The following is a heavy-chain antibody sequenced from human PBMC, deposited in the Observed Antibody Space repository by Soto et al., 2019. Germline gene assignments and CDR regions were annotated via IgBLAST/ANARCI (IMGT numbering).Heavy chain of an antibody. D-gene: IGHD3-10*01. V-gene: IGHV1-46*01. CDR2: INPSGGST. J-gene: IGHJ4*02. CDR1: GYTFTSYY. Sequence: ASVKVSCKASGYTFTSYYMHWVRQAPGQGLEWMGIINPSGGSTSYAQKFQGRVTMTRDTSTSTVYMELSSLRSEDTAVYYCARDDYYGSGRGSGSYYPDYWGQGTLVTVSS. CDR3: ARDDYYGSGRGSGSYYPDY.